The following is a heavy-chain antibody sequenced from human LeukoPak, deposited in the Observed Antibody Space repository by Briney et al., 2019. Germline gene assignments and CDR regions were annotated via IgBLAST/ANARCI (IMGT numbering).Heavy chain of an antibody. CDR2: IRYDGSNK. V-gene: IGHV3-30*02. J-gene: IGHJ6*03. CDR1: GFTFSSYG. D-gene: IGHD2-2*01. Sequence: GGSLRLSCAASGFTFSSYGMHWVRQAPGKGLEWVAFIRYDGSNKYYADSVKGRFTISRDNSKNTLYLQMNSLRAEDTAVYYCAKDRCSNGIGCLYYMDVWGKGTTVTISS. CDR3: AKDRCSNGIGCLYYMDV.